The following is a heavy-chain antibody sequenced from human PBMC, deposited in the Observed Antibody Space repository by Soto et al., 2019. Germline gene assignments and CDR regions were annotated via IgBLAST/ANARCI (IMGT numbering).Heavy chain of an antibody. CDR1: GGSINNAYYY. CDR2: IYNIGST. Sequence: NPSETLSLTCTVSGGSINNAYYYWSWIRQPPGKGLEWIGHIYNIGSTYSIPSLQSRVTISMDTSKNQFSLKLTSVTAADTAVYYCARGPSADKVDYWGQGTLVTVSS. CDR3: ARGPSADKVDY. D-gene: IGHD3-3*01. V-gene: IGHV4-30-4*01. J-gene: IGHJ4*02.